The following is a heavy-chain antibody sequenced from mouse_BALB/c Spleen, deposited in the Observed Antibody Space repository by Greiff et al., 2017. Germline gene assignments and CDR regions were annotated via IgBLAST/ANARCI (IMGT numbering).Heavy chain of an antibody. CDR3: ASLYYGSSYEYFDV. CDR2: IDPSDSET. CDR1: GYSFTSYW. Sequence: VQLQQSGPQLVRPGASVKISCKASGYSFTSYWMHWVKQRPGQGLEWIGMIDPSDSETRLNQKFKDKATLTVDKSSSTAYMQLSSPTSEDSAVYYCASLYYGSSYEYFDVWGAGTTVTVSS. V-gene: IGHV1S127*01. D-gene: IGHD1-1*01. J-gene: IGHJ1*01.